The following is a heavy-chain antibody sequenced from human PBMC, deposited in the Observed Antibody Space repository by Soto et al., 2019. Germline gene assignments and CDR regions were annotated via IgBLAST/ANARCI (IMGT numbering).Heavy chain of an antibody. V-gene: IGHV4-4*09. CDR1: GGSISNDY. Sequence: SETLSLTCRVSGGSISNDYWTWIRQPPGKGLEWIGYIYKGGSINYNPSLKSRVTISVDTSNNQFSLKLSSVTAADTAVYYCARAYYGRSGYAVDPWGQGTLVTVSS. D-gene: IGHD3-22*01. CDR3: ARAYYGRSGYAVDP. CDR2: IYKGGSI. J-gene: IGHJ5*02.